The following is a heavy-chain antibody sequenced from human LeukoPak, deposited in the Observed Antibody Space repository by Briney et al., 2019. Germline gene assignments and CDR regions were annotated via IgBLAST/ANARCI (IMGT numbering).Heavy chain of an antibody. CDR2: ISSSSSYI. Sequence: GGSLRLSCAASGFTFSSYWMSWVRQAPGKGLEWVSSISSSSSYIYYADSVKGRFTISRDNAKNSLYLQMNSLRAEDTAVYYCARSPRRDGYSFDYWGQGTLVTVSS. D-gene: IGHD5-24*01. CDR1: GFTFSSYW. J-gene: IGHJ4*02. CDR3: ARSPRRDGYSFDY. V-gene: IGHV3-21*01.